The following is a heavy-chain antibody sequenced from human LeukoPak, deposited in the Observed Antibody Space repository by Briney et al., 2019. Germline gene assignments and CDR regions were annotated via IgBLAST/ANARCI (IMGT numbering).Heavy chain of an antibody. CDR3: ARGDDILTGDLDC. J-gene: IGHJ4*02. CDR2: INPNSRGT. V-gene: IGHV1-2*02. CDR1: GYTFTAYY. Sequence: GASVKVSCKASGYTFTAYYVHWVRQAPGQGLAWMGWINPNSRGTKYAQKFQGRVTMTRDTSISTAYMELTRLRSDDTAVYYCARGDDILTGDLDCWGQGTLVTVSS. D-gene: IGHD3-9*01.